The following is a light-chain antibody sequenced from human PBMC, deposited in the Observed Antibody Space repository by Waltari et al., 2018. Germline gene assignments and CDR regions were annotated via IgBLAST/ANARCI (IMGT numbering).Light chain of an antibody. CDR3: QQYGTSPLT. CDR1: QSVSLHY. J-gene: IGKJ4*01. Sequence: EIVLTQFPGTLSLSPGERATLSYRASQSVSLHYLAWFQQKPGKPPRLLIYAAVTRATGIPDRVSGSGSGTACTLTISRLVPADFAVYDCQQYGTSPLTFGGGTKVEI. V-gene: IGKV3-20*01. CDR2: AAV.